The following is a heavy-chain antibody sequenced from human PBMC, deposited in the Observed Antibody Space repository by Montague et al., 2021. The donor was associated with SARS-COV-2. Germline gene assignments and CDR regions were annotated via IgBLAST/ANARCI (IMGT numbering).Heavy chain of an antibody. V-gene: IGHV4-59*12. D-gene: IGHD2-8*02. CDR2: TLYNGTT. J-gene: IGHJ4*02. CDR3: ARGTAYDHVYY. CDR1: SGSLSGYY. Sequence: SETLSLTCTASSGSLSGYYWNWIRQPPGKGLEWIGFTLYNGTTKYNPSLKSRLNMSLDTSKNQFSLTLNSVTAADTAIYYCARGTAYDHVYYWGQGAPVTVAS.